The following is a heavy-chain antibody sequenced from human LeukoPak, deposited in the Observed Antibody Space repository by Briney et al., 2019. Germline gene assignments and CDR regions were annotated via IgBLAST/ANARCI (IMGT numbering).Heavy chain of an antibody. CDR1: GGSISSYY. V-gene: IGHV4-59*12. D-gene: IGHD3-10*01. CDR3: ARDPTMVRGVSFFDY. Sequence: PSETLSLTCTVSGGSISSYYWSWIRQPPGKGLEWIGYIYYSGSTNYNPSLKSRVTISVDTSKNQFSLKLSSVTAADTAVYYCARDPTMVRGVSFFDYWGQGTLVTVSS. CDR2: IYYSGST. J-gene: IGHJ4*02.